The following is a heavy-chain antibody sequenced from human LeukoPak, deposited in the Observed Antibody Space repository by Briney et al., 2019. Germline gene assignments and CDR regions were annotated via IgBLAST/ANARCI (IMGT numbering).Heavy chain of an antibody. Sequence: GESLKISCKGSGYSFTSYWIGWVRQMPGKGLEWMGIIYPGDSDTRYSPSFQGQVTIADDKSISTAYLQWSSRQASDTAMYYCERDGNYYDSSGYYLHYWAQGTLVTVSS. J-gene: IGHJ4*02. V-gene: IGHV5-51*01. D-gene: IGHD3-22*01. CDR1: GYSFTSYW. CDR2: IYPGDSDT. CDR3: ERDGNYYDSSGYYLHY.